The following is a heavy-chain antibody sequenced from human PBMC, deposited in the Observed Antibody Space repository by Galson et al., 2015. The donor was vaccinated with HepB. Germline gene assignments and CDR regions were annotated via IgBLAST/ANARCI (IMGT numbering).Heavy chain of an antibody. CDR2: INQDGSEK. D-gene: IGHD6-19*01. V-gene: IGHV3-7*01. J-gene: IGHJ4*02. Sequence: SLRLSCAASGFTFSNYWMSWVRQAPGKGLEWVANINQDGSEKYYVDSVKGRFTILRDNAKNSLYLQMNSLTAEDTAVYYCARGRYSSGYYGNQGTLVSVSS. CDR1: GFTFSNYW. CDR3: ARGRYSSGYY.